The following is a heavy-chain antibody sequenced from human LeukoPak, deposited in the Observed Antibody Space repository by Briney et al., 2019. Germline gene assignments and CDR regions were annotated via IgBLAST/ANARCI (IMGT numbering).Heavy chain of an antibody. V-gene: IGHV4-59*01. CDR3: ARQQLSQLYYFDN. CDR2: IYYTGST. Sequence: SETLSLTCTVTGGPISSYYWSWIRQPPGKGLEWIGDIYYTGSTNYNPSLKSRVTISVDTSKNQFSLKLSSVTAADTAVYYCARQQLSQLYYFDNWGQGTLVTVSS. D-gene: IGHD6-13*01. CDR1: GGPISSYY. J-gene: IGHJ4*02.